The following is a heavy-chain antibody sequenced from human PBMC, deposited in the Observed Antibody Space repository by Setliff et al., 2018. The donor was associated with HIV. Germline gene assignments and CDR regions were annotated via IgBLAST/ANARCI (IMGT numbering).Heavy chain of an antibody. CDR2: INHSGRT. V-gene: IGHV4-34*01. Sequence: GSLRLSCVVSGFTFSHYGMHWVRQSPGKGLEWIGEINHSGRTKYNPSLKSRVTMSVDTSKNQFSLKLKSVTAADTAVYYCAREDTTGYYSLSAFDIWGQGTLVTVSS. D-gene: IGHD3-22*01. CDR1: GFTFSHYG. J-gene: IGHJ3*02. CDR3: AREDTTGYYSLSAFDI.